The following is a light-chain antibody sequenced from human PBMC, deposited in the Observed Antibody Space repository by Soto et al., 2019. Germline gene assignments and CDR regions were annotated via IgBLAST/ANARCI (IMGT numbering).Light chain of an antibody. CDR3: TSFTSASTYV. CDR2: NVS. CDR1: SSDIGGHNS. Sequence: QSVLTQPASVSGSPGQSIAIPCTGTSSDIGGHNSVSWYQQHPGKAPKLMIYNVSNRPSGVSNRFSGSKSGNTASLTISGLLAEDEADYYCTSFTSASTYVFGAGTKVTVL. V-gene: IGLV2-14*01. J-gene: IGLJ1*01.